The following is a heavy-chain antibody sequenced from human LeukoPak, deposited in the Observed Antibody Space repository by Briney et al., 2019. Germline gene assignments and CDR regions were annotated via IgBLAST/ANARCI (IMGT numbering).Heavy chain of an antibody. J-gene: IGHJ4*02. D-gene: IGHD6-19*01. CDR3: ARESSDSSGCDY. Sequence: GGSLRLSCAASGFTFSSYWMSWVRQAPGKGLEWVANIKKDGSEKYYVDSVKGRFTISRDNAKKSLYLQMNSLRGEDTAVYYCARESSDSSGCDYWGQGTLVTVSS. CDR2: IKKDGSEK. V-gene: IGHV3-7*01. CDR1: GFTFSSYW.